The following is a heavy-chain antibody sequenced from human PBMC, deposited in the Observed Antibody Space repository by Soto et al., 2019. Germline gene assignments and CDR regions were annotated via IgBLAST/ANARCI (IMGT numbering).Heavy chain of an antibody. CDR3: ARDQRGFGELLNWFDP. J-gene: IGHJ5*02. D-gene: IGHD3-10*01. Sequence: SETLSLTCTVSGGSISSGGYYWSWIRQHPGKGLEWIGYIYYSGSTYYKPSLKSRVTISVDTSKNQFSLKLSSVTAADTAVYYCARDQRGFGELLNWFDPWGQGTLVTVSS. V-gene: IGHV4-31*03. CDR2: IYYSGST. CDR1: GGSISSGGYY.